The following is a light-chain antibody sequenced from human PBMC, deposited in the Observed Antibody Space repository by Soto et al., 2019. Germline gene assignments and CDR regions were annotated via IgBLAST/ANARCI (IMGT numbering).Light chain of an antibody. CDR2: GAS. CDR1: QSVSSN. V-gene: IGKV3-15*01. J-gene: IGKJ2*01. Sequence: EIVMTQSPATLSVSPGERATLSCRASQSVSSNLAWYQQKPGQAPRLLIYGASTRATGIPARFSGSGYGTDFTLTIRSVQSGDFGVFYCQQYEGWPRTFGLGTK. CDR3: QQYEGWPRT.